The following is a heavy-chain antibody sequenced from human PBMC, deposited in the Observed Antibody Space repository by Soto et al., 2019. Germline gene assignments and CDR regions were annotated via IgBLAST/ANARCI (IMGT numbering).Heavy chain of an antibody. Sequence: GRSLRLSCTASGFTFSSYAMTWVRQAPGKGLEWVSSISGSGGATYYADSVEGRFTISRDDSKNTLFLQMDSLRAEDSALYYCAKAGRPFYDLWSENRFAPCGQGTLVTLSS. CDR1: GFTFSSYA. J-gene: IGHJ5*02. V-gene: IGHV3-23*01. CDR2: ISGSGGAT. D-gene: IGHD3-3*01. CDR3: AKAGRPFYDLWSENRFAP.